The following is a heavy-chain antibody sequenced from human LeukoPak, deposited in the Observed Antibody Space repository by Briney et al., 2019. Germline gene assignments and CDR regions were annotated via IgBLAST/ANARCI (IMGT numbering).Heavy chain of an antibody. CDR2: IYYSGST. Sequence: SETLSLTCTVSGGSISSYYWSWIRQPPGKGLEWIGYIYYSGSTNYNPSLKSRVTISVDTSKNQFSLKLSSVTAADTAVYYCARTLVEYGDSYAFDIWGQGTMVTVSS. J-gene: IGHJ3*02. V-gene: IGHV4-59*01. CDR3: ARTLVEYGDSYAFDI. CDR1: GGSISSYY. D-gene: IGHD4-17*01.